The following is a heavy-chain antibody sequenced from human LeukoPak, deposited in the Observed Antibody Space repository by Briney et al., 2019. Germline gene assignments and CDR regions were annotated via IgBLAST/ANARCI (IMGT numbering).Heavy chain of an antibody. J-gene: IGHJ4*02. D-gene: IGHD1-26*01. V-gene: IGHV3-23*01. CDR1: GFTFSSYG. Sequence: TGGSLRLSCAASGFTFSSYGMSWVRQAPGKGLEWVSAISGSGGSTYYADSVKGRFTISRDNSKNTLYLQMNSLRAEDTAVYYCAKTPQIVGATALDYWGQGTLVTVSS. CDR2: ISGSGGST. CDR3: AKTPQIVGATALDY.